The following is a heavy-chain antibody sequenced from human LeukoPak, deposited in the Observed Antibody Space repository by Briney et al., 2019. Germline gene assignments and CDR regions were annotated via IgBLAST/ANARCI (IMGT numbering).Heavy chain of an antibody. D-gene: IGHD3-22*01. Sequence: GGSLRLSCAASGFTFSEYYMTWIRQAPGKGLEWVSYISGSSSDTNYADFVKGRFTISRDNAKNSLYLQMNSLRAEDTAVYYCARVNPISSGFYAYWGQGTPVTVSS. V-gene: IGHV3-11*06. CDR1: GFTFSEYY. J-gene: IGHJ4*02. CDR3: ARVNPISSGFYAY. CDR2: ISGSSSDT.